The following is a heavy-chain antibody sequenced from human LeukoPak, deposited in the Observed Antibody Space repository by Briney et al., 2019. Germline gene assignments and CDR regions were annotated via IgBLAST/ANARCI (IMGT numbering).Heavy chain of an antibody. CDR1: GGSISSSNW. V-gene: IGHV4-4*02. J-gene: IGHJ4*02. D-gene: IGHD3-16*01. CDR2: IYHSGST. CDR3: ARDFFGDGDYFDY. Sequence: PSETLSLTCAVSGGSISSSNWWSWVRQPPGKELEWIGEIYHSGSTNYNPSLKSRVTISVDKSKNQFSLKLSSVTAADTAVYYCARDFFGDGDYFDYWGQGTLVTVSS.